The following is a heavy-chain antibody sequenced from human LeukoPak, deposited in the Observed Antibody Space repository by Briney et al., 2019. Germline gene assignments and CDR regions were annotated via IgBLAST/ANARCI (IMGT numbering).Heavy chain of an antibody. D-gene: IGHD4-23*01. CDR2: ISYDGSNK. Sequence: PGGSLRLSCAASGFTFSSYAMHWDRQAPGKGLEWVAVISYDGSNKYYADSVKGRFTISRDNSKNTLYLQMNSLRAEDTAVYYCARVEETTVVYWGQGTLVTVSS. CDR1: GFTFSSYA. J-gene: IGHJ4*02. CDR3: ARVEETTVVY. V-gene: IGHV3-30-3*01.